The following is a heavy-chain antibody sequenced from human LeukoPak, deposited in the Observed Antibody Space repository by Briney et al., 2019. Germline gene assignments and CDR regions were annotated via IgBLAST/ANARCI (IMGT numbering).Heavy chain of an antibody. V-gene: IGHV5-51*01. CDR2: IYPGDSDT. CDR3: ARLKYSSSFHDAFDI. D-gene: IGHD6-6*01. J-gene: IGHJ3*02. CDR1: GYIFTSYW. Sequence: GESLRISCQGSGYIFTSYWIGWVRQMPGKGLEWMGIIYPGDSDTRYSPSFQGQVTISADKSISTAYLQWSSLKASDTAMYYCARLKYSSSFHDAFDIWGQGTMVTVSS.